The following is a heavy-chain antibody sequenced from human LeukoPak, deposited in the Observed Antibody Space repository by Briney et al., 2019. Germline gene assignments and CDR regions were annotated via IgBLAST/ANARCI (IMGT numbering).Heavy chain of an antibody. V-gene: IGHV3-48*01. Sequence: GGSLRLSCTGSGYSFSSHSMTWVRQAPGRGLEWISYISGGGGIIHFADSVKGRFTISRANDNNSLYLQMNRLTGEDTAVYFCARVEKGFWSGFKMDVWGMGTTVTVSS. CDR2: ISGGGGII. CDR1: GYSFSSHS. CDR3: ARVEKGFWSGFKMDV. J-gene: IGHJ6*04. D-gene: IGHD3-3*01.